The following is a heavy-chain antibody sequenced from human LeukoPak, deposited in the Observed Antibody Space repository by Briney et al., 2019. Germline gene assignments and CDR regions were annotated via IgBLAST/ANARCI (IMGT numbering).Heavy chain of an antibody. CDR2: ISYDGSDK. Sequence: GGSLRLSCAASGFTFSNYAMHWVRQAPGKGLEWVAVISYDGSDKFYADSVRGRFTISRDNSNTLYLQMNSLRAEDTAVYYCAKSHRAAAYLFDYWGQGTLVTVSS. J-gene: IGHJ4*02. CDR1: GFTFSNYA. V-gene: IGHV3-30*07. CDR3: AKSHRAAAYLFDY. D-gene: IGHD6-13*01.